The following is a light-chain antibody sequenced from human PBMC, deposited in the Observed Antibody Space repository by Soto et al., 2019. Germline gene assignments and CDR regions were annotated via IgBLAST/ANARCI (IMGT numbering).Light chain of an antibody. J-gene: IGKJ5*01. CDR3: QKSYSTPIN. CDR1: QSISSY. V-gene: IGKV1-39*01. CDR2: AAS. Sequence: DIQMTHSPSSLSASVLYIVTITFRASQSISSYLNWYQQEPGKAPKFLIYAASSLQSGVPSRFSGSGSGTDFTLTISSLQPEDFATYYCQKSYSTPINFGQGTRLEIK.